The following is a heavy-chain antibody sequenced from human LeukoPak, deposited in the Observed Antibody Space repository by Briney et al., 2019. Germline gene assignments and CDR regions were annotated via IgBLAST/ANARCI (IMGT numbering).Heavy chain of an antibody. J-gene: IGHJ4*02. Sequence: SETLSLTCTVSGGSISSSSYYWGWIRQAPGKGLEWIGSIYYSGSTYYNPSLKSRVTISVDTSKNQFSLKLSSVTAADTAVYYCASPGAKWLDQVLSYWGQGTLVTVSS. CDR2: IYYSGST. CDR3: ASPGAKWLDQVLSY. CDR1: GGSISSSSYY. V-gene: IGHV4-39*07. D-gene: IGHD6-19*01.